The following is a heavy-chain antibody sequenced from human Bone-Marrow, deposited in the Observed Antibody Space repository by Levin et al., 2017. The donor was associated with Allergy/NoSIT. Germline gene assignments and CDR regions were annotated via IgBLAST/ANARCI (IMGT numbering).Heavy chain of an antibody. Sequence: ASVKVSCKVSGYTFSELSIHWVRQAPGEGLEWMGGFDPEDSETIYARSLLGRLTMTEDTSTDTAYMELSSLQSDDTGVYYCAGSLLTSGYYAYWGQGALLTVSS. CDR3: AGSLLTSGYYAY. CDR2: FDPEDSET. J-gene: IGHJ4*02. D-gene: IGHD5-12*01. CDR1: GYTFSELS. V-gene: IGHV1-24*01.